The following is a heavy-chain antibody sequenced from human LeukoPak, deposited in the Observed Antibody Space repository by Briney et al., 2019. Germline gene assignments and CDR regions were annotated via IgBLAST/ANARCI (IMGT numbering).Heavy chain of an antibody. D-gene: IGHD1-26*01. CDR2: IYPGDSNT. CDR3: TRDWELGY. J-gene: IGHJ4*02. V-gene: IGHV5-51*01. Sequence: GXXXXISCRASGYIFTNYWIGWVRQLPGKGLEWMGIIYPGDSNTRYSPSFQGQVTISADKSINTAYLQWSSLRTSDTAMYYCTRDWELGYWGQGTLVTVSS. CDR1: GYIFTNYW.